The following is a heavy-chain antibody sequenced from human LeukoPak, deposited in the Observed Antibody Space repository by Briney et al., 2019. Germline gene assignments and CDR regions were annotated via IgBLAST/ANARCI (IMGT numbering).Heavy chain of an antibody. CDR3: ARPNWNQNPPVD. CDR1: GYTFTAYN. CDR2: INPKSGDT. V-gene: IGHV1-2*02. Sequence: ASVKDSLKTSGYTFTAYNIHWVRRAPGQGLEWMGWINPKSGDTNYVQRFQGRVTMTRDTSIGTVFLDLTRLRSDDTAIYYCARPNWNQNPPVDWGLGTLITVSS. D-gene: IGHD1-1*01. J-gene: IGHJ4*02.